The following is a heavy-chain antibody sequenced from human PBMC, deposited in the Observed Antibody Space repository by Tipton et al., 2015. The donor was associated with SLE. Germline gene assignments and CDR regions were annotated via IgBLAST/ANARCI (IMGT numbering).Heavy chain of an antibody. CDR1: GGSISSGYYY. V-gene: IGHV4-61*09. D-gene: IGHD3-10*01. J-gene: IGHJ4*02. CDR2: IFTSGST. Sequence: TLSLTCTVSGGSISSGYYYWTWVRQPAGKGLEWIGHIFTSGSTNYNPSLKSRVTISVDTSKNQFSLKLSSVTAADTAVYYCARDLAMVRRDSMDYWGQGTLVTVSS. CDR3: ARDLAMVRRDSMDY.